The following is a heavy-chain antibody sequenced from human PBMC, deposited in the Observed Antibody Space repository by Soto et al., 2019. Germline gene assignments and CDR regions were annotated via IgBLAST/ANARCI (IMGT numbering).Heavy chain of an antibody. D-gene: IGHD6-19*01. V-gene: IGHV4-39*01. CDR3: ARIRYSSGWYDY. CDR1: CGSISSSSYY. Sequence: SETLSLTCTVSCGSISSSSYYWGWIRQPPGKGLEWIGSIYYSGSTYYNPSLKSRVTISVDTSKNQFSLKLSSVTAADTAVYYCARIRYSSGWYDYWGQGTQVTVSS. J-gene: IGHJ4*02. CDR2: IYYSGST.